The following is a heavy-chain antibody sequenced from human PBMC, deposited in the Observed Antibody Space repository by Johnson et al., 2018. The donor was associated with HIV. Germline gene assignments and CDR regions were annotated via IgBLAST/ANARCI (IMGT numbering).Heavy chain of an antibody. CDR3: ARGGVGRYDSSASPQRAFDI. Sequence: VQLVESGGGLVQPGRSLRLSCAASGFTFDDYAMHWVRQAPGKGLEWVSGISWNSGSIGYADSVKGRFTISRDNSKNTLYLQMARLRAEDTAVYYCARGGVGRYDSSASPQRAFDIWGQGTMVTVSS. D-gene: IGHD3-22*01. V-gene: IGHV3-9*01. CDR1: GFTFDDYA. CDR2: ISWNSGSI. J-gene: IGHJ3*02.